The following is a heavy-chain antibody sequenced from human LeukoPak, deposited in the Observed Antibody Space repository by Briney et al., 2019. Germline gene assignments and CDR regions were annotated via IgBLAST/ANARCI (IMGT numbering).Heavy chain of an antibody. CDR2: ISDTGGTT. Sequence: GGSLRLSCAASGFTFSTYAMSWVRQAPGKGLEWVSAISDTGGTTYYADSVKGRFTTSRDNSKNTLYLQMNSLRAEDTAVYYCAKRIVPTRVFDYWGQGALVTVSS. CDR3: AKRIVPTRVFDY. V-gene: IGHV3-23*01. J-gene: IGHJ4*02. D-gene: IGHD5-12*01. CDR1: GFTFSTYA.